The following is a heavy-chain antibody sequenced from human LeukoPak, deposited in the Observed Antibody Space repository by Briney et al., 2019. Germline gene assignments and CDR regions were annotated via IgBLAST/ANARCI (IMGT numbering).Heavy chain of an antibody. Sequence: GGSLRLSCAASGFTFSSYSMNWVRQAPGKGLEWVSSISSSSSYIYYADSVKGRFTISRDNAKNSLYPQMNSLRAEDTAVYYCARDDYGDRAFYMDVWGKGTTVTVSS. V-gene: IGHV3-21*01. CDR2: ISSSSSYI. D-gene: IGHD4-17*01. J-gene: IGHJ6*03. CDR1: GFTFSSYS. CDR3: ARDDYGDRAFYMDV.